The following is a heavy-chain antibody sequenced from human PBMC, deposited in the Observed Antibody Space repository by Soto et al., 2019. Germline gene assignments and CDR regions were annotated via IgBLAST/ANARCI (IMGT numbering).Heavy chain of an antibody. V-gene: IGHV3-30*18. Sequence: VAVISYDGSNKYYADSVKGRFTISRDNSKNTLYLQMNSLRAEDTAVYYCAKNDYGDYHYYGMDVWGQGTTVTVSS. CDR3: AKNDYGDYHYYGMDV. CDR2: ISYDGSNK. D-gene: IGHD4-17*01. J-gene: IGHJ6*02.